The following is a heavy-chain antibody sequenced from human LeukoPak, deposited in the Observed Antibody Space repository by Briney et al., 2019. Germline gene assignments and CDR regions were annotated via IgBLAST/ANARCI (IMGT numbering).Heavy chain of an antibody. CDR3: ARVFTMATAAAGY. J-gene: IGHJ4*02. CDR2: ISSSGSTI. Sequence: GGSLRLSCAASGFTFSDYYMSWIRQAPGKGLEWVSYISSSGSTIYYADSVKGRFTISRDNAKNSLYLQMNSPRAEDTAVYYCARVFTMATAAAGYWGQGTLVTVSS. V-gene: IGHV3-11*01. D-gene: IGHD5-12*01. CDR1: GFTFSDYY.